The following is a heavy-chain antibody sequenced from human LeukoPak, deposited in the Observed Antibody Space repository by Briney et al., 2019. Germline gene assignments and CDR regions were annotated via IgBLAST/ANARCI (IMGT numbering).Heavy chain of an antibody. V-gene: IGHV3-53*05. D-gene: IGHD2-21*01. CDR2: IYSGSST. Sequence: GGSLRLSCAASGFTVSSNYMSWVRQAPGKGLEWVSVIYSGSSTYYADSVKGRFTISRDNSKNTLYLQMNSLRAEDTALYYCAKSPGSAVLFPEYFQHWGQGTLVTVSS. CDR3: AKSPGSAVLFPEYFQH. J-gene: IGHJ1*01. CDR1: GFTVSSNY.